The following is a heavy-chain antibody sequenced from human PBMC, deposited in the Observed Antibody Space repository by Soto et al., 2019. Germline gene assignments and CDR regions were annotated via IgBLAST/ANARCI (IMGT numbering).Heavy chain of an antibody. D-gene: IGHD3-16*01. CDR1: GFTFSSYG. V-gene: IGHV3-30*18. J-gene: IGHJ3*02. CDR2: ISYDGSNK. Sequence: SLRLSCAASGFTFSSYGMHWVRQAPGKGLEWVAVISYDGSNKYYADSVKGRFTISRDNSKNTLYLQMNSLRAEDTAVYYCAKDRRESQYDYVWGSYSALDAFDIWGQGTMVTVSS. CDR3: AKDRRESQYDYVWGSYSALDAFDI.